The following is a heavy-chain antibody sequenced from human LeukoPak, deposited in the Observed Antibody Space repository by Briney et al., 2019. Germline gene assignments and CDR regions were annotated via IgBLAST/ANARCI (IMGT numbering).Heavy chain of an antibody. CDR1: GLTFSSYD. CDR3: ARGLAYCGGNCYRALDY. D-gene: IGHD2-21*02. J-gene: IGHJ4*02. CDR2: ISSSGNLI. V-gene: IGHV3-48*02. Sequence: GGSLRLSCEASGLTFSSYDMNWVRQAPGKGLEWVSYISSSGNLIHYADSVKGRFTISRDNAKNSLYLQMNSLRDEDTAVYYCARGLAYCGGNCYRALDYWGQGIQVTVSS.